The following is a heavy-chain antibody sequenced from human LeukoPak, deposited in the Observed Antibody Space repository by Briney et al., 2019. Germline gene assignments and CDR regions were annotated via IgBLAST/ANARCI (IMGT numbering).Heavy chain of an antibody. J-gene: IGHJ6*02. CDR2: MNPNSGNT. CDR3: ARAPGRIAARRHYYYYGMDV. Sequence: GASVKVSCKASGYTFTSYYIHWVRQATGQGLEWMGWMNPNSGNTGYAQKFQGRVTMTRNTSISTAYMELSSLRSEDTAVYYCARAPGRIAARRHYYYYGMDVWGQGTTVTVSS. CDR1: GYTFTSYY. V-gene: IGHV1-8*02. D-gene: IGHD6-6*01.